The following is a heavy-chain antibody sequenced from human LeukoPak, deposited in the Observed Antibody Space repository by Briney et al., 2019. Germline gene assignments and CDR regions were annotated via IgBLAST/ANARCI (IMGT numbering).Heavy chain of an antibody. CDR3: ARDRLTPPDSSGYYYVEPYFDY. D-gene: IGHD3-22*01. Sequence: ASVKLSCKASGYTFTSYGISWVRQAPGQGLEWMGWISAYNGNTNYAQKLPGRVTMTTDTSTSTAYMELRSLRSDDTAVYYCARDRLTPPDSSGYYYVEPYFDYWGQGTLVTVSS. V-gene: IGHV1-18*01. J-gene: IGHJ4*02. CDR2: ISAYNGNT. CDR1: GYTFTSYG.